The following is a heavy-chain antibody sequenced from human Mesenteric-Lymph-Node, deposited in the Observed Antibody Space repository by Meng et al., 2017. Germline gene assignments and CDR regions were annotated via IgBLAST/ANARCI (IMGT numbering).Heavy chain of an antibody. CDR2: IYYTGST. CDR3: ARNYYFDY. CDR1: GGSINSGDYY. Sequence: QVRLQVAGPGLVKPSPTLSLTCTASGGSINSGDYYWSWIRQPPGKGLEWIGYIYYTGSTYYNPSLKSRVTISMDTSKNQFSLRLSSVTAADTAVYYCARNYYFDYWGQGTLVTVSS. V-gene: IGHV4-30-4*01. J-gene: IGHJ4*02.